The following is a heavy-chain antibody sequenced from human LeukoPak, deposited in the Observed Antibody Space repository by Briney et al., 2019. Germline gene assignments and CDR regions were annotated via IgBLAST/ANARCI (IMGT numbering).Heavy chain of an antibody. CDR3: ARDPATTYYYDF. V-gene: IGHV1-2*02. CDR1: GYTFTGYY. Sequence: ASVKVSCKASGYTFTGYYMHWVRQAPGQGLEWMEWIDPNNGGTNYAQKFQGRVTMTRDTSTSTAYMELSRLTSDDTAVYSCARDPATTYYYDFWGQGTLITVSS. D-gene: IGHD2-2*01. J-gene: IGHJ4*02. CDR2: IDPNNGGT.